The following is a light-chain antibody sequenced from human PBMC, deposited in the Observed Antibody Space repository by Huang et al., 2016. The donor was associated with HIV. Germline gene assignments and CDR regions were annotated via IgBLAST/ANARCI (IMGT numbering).Light chain of an antibody. CDR2: GAA. Sequence: ETVMTQSPATLSVSPGERATLSCRASQSVRDNLAWYQQRPGQATRLLNYGAANRAAGIPARFSGNGSATEFTLTISSLQSDDFAVYYWHQYNNWPPEWTFAQGTRVDIK. J-gene: IGKJ1*01. CDR3: HQYNNWPPEWT. V-gene: IGKV3-15*01. CDR1: QSVRDN.